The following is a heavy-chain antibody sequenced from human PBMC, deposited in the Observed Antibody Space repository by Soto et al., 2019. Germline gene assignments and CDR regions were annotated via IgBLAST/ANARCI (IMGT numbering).Heavy chain of an antibody. CDR3: ARLHSTADSDY. CDR2: IYHSGTT. J-gene: IGHJ4*02. CDR1: GGSFSGYY. V-gene: IGHV4-34*09. Sequence: SETLSLTCAVYGGSFSGYYWSWIRQHPGKGLEWTGYIYHSGTTYYNPSLKSRVTISVDTSKNQFSLKLTSVTAADTAVYYCARLHSTADSDYWGQGTLVTVSS. D-gene: IGHD4-17*01.